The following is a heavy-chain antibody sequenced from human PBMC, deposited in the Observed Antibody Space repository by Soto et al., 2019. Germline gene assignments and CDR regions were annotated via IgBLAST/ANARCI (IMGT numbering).Heavy chain of an antibody. V-gene: IGHV4-61*01. J-gene: IGHJ4*02. CDR2: IYYSGIT. Sequence: QVQLQESGPGLVKPSETLSLTCTVSGGSVSSGSYYWSWIRQPPGKGLEWIGYIYYSGITDYNPSLKSRVTISVDTSKNQFSLKLSSVTAADPAVYYCARDYASRIGGSGNGFDYWGQGTLVTVSS. D-gene: IGHD1-26*01. CDR3: ARDYASRIGGSGNGFDY. CDR1: GGSVSSGSYY.